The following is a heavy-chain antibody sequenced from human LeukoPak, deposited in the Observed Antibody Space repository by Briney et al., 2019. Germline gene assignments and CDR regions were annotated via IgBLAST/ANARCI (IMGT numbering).Heavy chain of an antibody. CDR3: AHYGDYRFMYYFDH. D-gene: IGHD4-17*01. Sequence: SGPTLVKPTQTLTLTCTFSGFSLSTSGVGVGWIRQPPGKALEWLALIYWDDNKRYSPSLKSRLTITKDTSKNQVVLTMTNMDPVDTATYYCAHYGDYRFMYYFDHWGQGTLVTASS. J-gene: IGHJ4*02. V-gene: IGHV2-5*02. CDR1: GFSLSTSGVG. CDR2: IYWDDNK.